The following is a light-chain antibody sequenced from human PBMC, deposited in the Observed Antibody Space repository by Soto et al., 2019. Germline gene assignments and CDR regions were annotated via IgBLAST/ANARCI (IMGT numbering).Light chain of an antibody. CDR2: GNF. CDR1: SSNIGAGYD. Sequence: QPVLTQPPSVSGAPGQRVTISCTGSSSNIGAGYDVHWYQQLPGTAPKLLFYGNFNRPSGVPDRFSASKSYTSASLAITGLQAEDEADYYCQSYDSSLSHVVFGGGTKVTVL. J-gene: IGLJ2*01. CDR3: QSYDSSLSHVV. V-gene: IGLV1-40*01.